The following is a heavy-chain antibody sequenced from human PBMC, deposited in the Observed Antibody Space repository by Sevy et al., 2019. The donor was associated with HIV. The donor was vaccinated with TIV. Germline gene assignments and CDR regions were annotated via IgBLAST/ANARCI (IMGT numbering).Heavy chain of an antibody. V-gene: IGHV4-34*01. D-gene: IGHD3-3*01. CDR3: ARVRAARFLEWLPPTFDP. CDR2: INHSGST. J-gene: IGHJ5*02. CDR1: GGSFSGYY. Sequence: GSLRLSCAVYGGSFSGYYWSWIRQPPGKGLEWIGEINHSGSTNYNPSLKSRVTISVDTSKNQFSLKLSSVTAADTAVYYCARVRAARFLEWLPPTFDPWGQGTLVTVSS.